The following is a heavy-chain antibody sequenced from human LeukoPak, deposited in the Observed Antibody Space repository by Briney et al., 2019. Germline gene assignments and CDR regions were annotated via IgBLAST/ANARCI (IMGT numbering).Heavy chain of an antibody. V-gene: IGHV4-39*07. J-gene: IGHJ4*02. CDR2: IYYSGST. CDR1: GGSISSSSYY. D-gene: IGHD3-16*01. Sequence: PSETLSLTCTVSGGSISSSSYYWGWIRQPPGKGLEWIGSIYYSGSTYYNPSLKSRVTISVGTSKNQSSLKLSSVTAADTAVYYCARGGEGGIDYWGQGTLVTVSS. CDR3: ARGGEGGIDY.